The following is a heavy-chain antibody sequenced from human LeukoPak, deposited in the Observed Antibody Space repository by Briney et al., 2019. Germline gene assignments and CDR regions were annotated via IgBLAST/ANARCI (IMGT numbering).Heavy chain of an antibody. Sequence: GGSLRLSCAASGFTFSSYAMNRVRQAPGKGLEWVSSISASVGNTYYADSVKGRFTISRDNSKNTLHLQMNSQRVDDTAVYYCAKVAGVDNYYYMDVWGKGTTVTVSS. D-gene: IGHD2-15*01. CDR1: GFTFSSYA. J-gene: IGHJ6*03. CDR3: AKVAGVDNYYYMDV. V-gene: IGHV3-23*01. CDR2: ISASVGNT.